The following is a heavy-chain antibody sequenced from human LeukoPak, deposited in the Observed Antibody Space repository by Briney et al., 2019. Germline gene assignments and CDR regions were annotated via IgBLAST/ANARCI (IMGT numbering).Heavy chain of an antibody. D-gene: IGHD3-3*01. CDR2: IIPIFKIP. CDR1: GGTFSDND. J-gene: IGHJ3*01. Sequence: SVNVSCKASGGTFSDNDINWVRQAPGQGLEWMGKIIPIFKIPYYAQRFQGRLTITADRSTTTVYMELTSLRSEDTAVYYCATNLERASPGAFDVWGRGTLVTVSS. V-gene: IGHV1-69*04. CDR3: ATNLERASPGAFDV.